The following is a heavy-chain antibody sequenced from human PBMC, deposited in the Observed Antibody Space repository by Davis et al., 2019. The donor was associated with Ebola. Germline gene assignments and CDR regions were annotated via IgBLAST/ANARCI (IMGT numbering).Heavy chain of an antibody. Sequence: ASVKVSCKASGYSFTTYAINWVRQAPGQGLEWMGMINPNDGRTIYAQKFQGRVTVTRDTSTTTVYMDLSSLRSEDTALYYCTTPGGQESGYDVFDIWGQGTMVTVSS. CDR2: INPNDGRT. J-gene: IGHJ3*02. CDR1: GYSFTTYA. D-gene: IGHD5-12*01. V-gene: IGHV1-46*03. CDR3: TTPGGQESGYDVFDI.